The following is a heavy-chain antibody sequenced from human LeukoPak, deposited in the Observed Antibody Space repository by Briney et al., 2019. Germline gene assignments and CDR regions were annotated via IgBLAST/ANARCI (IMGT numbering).Heavy chain of an antibody. V-gene: IGHV4-59*01. J-gene: IGHJ6*02. D-gene: IGHD3-10*01. CDR2: IYYCGTT. Sequence: SETLSLTCTVSGGSISSYYWSWIRQPPGKGLEWIGYIYYCGTTNYNPSLKSRVTISVDTSKNQFSLKLNSVTAADTAVYYCARDRITMVRGALRYYGMDVWGQGTTVTVSS. CDR3: ARDRITMVRGALRYYGMDV. CDR1: GGSISSYY.